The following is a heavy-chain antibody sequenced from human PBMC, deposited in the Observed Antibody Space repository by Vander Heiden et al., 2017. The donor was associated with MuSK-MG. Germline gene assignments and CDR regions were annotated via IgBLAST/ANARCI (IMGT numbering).Heavy chain of an antibody. CDR1: GFTFSSYA. V-gene: IGHV3-23*01. CDR2: ISGSGGST. Sequence: EVQLLESGGGLVQPGGSLRLSCAASGFTFSSYAMSWVRQAPGKGLEWVSAISGSGGSTYYADSVKGRFTISRDNSKNTLYLQMNSLRAEDTAVYYCAKDGSRLDDYYDSPQAAARRVYFDYWGQGTLVTVSS. J-gene: IGHJ4*02. D-gene: IGHD3-22*01. CDR3: AKDGSRLDDYYDSPQAAARRVYFDY.